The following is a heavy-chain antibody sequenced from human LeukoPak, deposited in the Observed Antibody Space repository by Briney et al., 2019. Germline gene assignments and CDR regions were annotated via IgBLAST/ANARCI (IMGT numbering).Heavy chain of an antibody. V-gene: IGHV4-4*02. CDR1: GDSITSNNW. D-gene: IGHD6-19*01. J-gene: IGHJ3*02. CDR3: ARHPFSSGWYVAFDI. CDR2: IYHSGST. Sequence: PSETLSLTCDVSGDSITSNNWWSWVRQSPGKGLEWNGEIYHSGSTNYNPSLKSRVTISVDKSTNQFSLQLNSVTAADTAVYYCARHPFSSGWYVAFDIWGQGTMVTVSS.